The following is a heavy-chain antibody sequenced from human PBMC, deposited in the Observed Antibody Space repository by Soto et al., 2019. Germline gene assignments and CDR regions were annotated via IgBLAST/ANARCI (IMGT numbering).Heavy chain of an antibody. CDR2: IYYSGST. J-gene: IGHJ5*02. CDR3: AAFIAAAGTGWFDP. Sequence: LTCTVSGGSISSYYWSWIRQPPGKGLEWIGYIYYSGSTNYNPSLKSRVTISVDTSKNQFSLKLSSVTAADTAVYYCAAFIAAAGTGWFDPWGQGTLVTVSS. V-gene: IGHV4-59*01. CDR1: GGSISSYY. D-gene: IGHD6-13*01.